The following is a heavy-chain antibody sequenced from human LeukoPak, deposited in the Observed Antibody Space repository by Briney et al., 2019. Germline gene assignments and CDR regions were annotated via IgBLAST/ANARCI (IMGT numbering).Heavy chain of an antibody. J-gene: IGHJ6*03. CDR3: ASRAAAAGSSIYYYYDIDG. V-gene: IGHV1-69*05. Sequence: ASVKVSCKASGGTFSSYAISWVRQAPGQGLEWMGGIIPIFGTANYAQKFQGRVTITTDESTSTAYMELSSLRSEDTAVYYCASRAAAAGSSIYYYYDIDGWGKGITVTVSS. CDR2: IIPIFGTA. CDR1: GGTFSSYA. D-gene: IGHD6-13*01.